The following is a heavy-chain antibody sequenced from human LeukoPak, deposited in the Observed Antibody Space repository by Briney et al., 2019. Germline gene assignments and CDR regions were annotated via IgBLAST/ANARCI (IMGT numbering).Heavy chain of an antibody. D-gene: IGHD3-22*01. J-gene: IGHJ4*02. Sequence: TTSETLSLTCTVSGGSISSYYWSWIRQPPGKGLEWIGYIYYSGSTNCNPSLKSRVTISVDTSKNQFSLKLSSVTAADTAVYYCARLYYDSSGYYSYYFDYWGQGTLVTVSS. CDR3: ARLYYDSSGYYSYYFDY. CDR2: IYYSGST. CDR1: GGSISSYY. V-gene: IGHV4-59*01.